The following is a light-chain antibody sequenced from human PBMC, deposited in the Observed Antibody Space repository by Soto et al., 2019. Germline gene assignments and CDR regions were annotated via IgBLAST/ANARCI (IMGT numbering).Light chain of an antibody. J-gene: IGLJ2*01. V-gene: IGLV2-11*01. CDR2: GVS. CDR1: SSDVGGDNY. Sequence: QSALTQPRSVSGSPGQSVNISCNGTSSDVGGDNYLSWYQQHPGKAPKVMIYGVSKRPSGVPGRFSGSKSGNTASLTISGLQAEDEADYYCCSYEGRSVVFGEGTKLTVL. CDR3: CSYEGRSVV.